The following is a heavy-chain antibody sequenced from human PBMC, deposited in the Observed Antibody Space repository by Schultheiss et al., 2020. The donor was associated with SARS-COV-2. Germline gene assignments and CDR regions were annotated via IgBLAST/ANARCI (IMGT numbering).Heavy chain of an antibody. CDR2: ISVKNGNT. CDR3: ARLSLFGSYFDY. J-gene: IGHJ4*02. D-gene: IGHD2-21*01. Sequence: ASVKVSCKASGYTFTSYDISWVRQAPGQGLEWMGWISVKNGNTNYAQKLQGRVTMTRNTSISTAYMELSSLRSEDTAVYYCARLSLFGSYFDYWGQGTLVTVSS. V-gene: IGHV1-18*04. CDR1: GYTFTSYD.